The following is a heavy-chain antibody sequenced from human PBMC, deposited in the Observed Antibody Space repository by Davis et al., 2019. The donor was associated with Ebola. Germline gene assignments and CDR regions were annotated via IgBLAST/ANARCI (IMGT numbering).Heavy chain of an antibody. CDR1: GYTFTGYY. D-gene: IGHD3-22*01. V-gene: IGHV1-2*02. CDR2: INPNSGGT. Sequence: ASVPVSCLASGYTFTGYYMHWVRQAPGQGLEWMGWINPNSGGTNYAQKFQGRVTMTRDTSITTAYMELSRLRSDDRALYYCVRGGYYGSSGYYYVPFDIWGQGTLVTVSS. CDR3: VRGGYYGSSGYYYVPFDI. J-gene: IGHJ3*02.